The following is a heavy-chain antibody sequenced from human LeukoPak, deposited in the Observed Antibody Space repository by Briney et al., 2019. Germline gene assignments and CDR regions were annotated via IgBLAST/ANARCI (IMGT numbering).Heavy chain of an antibody. CDR3: ARPAGYYDSSGYYNVYYFDY. CDR2: IYPGDSDT. D-gene: IGHD3-22*01. J-gene: IGHJ4*02. Sequence: GESLKISCXGSGYSFTSYWIGWVRQVPGKGLEWMGIIYPGDSDTRYSPSFQGQVTISADKSISTAYLQWSSLKASDTAMYYCARPAGYYDSSGYYNVYYFDYWGQGTLVTVSS. CDR1: GYSFTSYW. V-gene: IGHV5-51*01.